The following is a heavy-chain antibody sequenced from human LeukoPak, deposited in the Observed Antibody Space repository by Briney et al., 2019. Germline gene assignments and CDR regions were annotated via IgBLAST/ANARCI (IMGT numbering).Heavy chain of an antibody. V-gene: IGHV4-4*09. Sequence: PSETLSLTCTVSGASINSYYWSWIRQPPGKGLEWIGYIYTSETTKYNPSLRSRVSISIDTSKNQFSLRLSSMTAADTAVYYCARHRSPSSFPYFNIWGQGTVVIVSS. J-gene: IGHJ4*02. CDR1: GASINSYY. CDR2: IYTSETT. CDR3: ARHRSPSSFPYFNI. D-gene: IGHD3-3*02.